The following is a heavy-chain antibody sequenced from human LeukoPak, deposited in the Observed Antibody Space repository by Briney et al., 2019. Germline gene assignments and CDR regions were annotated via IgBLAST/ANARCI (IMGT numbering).Heavy chain of an antibody. D-gene: IGHD5-18*01. V-gene: IGHV3-64D*06. Sequence: GGSLRLSCSASGFIFSNYAMHWVRQAPGKGLEYGSATSSNGGNTYYADSVKGRFTVSRDNSRNTLYLQMSSLRGEDTAVYHCVKKDTSMVAFDYWGQGALVTVSS. CDR2: TSSNGGNT. CDR1: GFIFSNYA. CDR3: VKKDTSMVAFDY. J-gene: IGHJ4*02.